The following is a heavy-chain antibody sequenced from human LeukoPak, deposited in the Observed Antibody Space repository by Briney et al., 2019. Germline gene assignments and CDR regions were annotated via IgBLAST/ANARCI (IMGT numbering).Heavy chain of an antibody. Sequence: SETLSLTCTVSGGSISSGDYYWSWIRQPPGKGLEWIGYIYYSGSTYYNPSLKSRVTISVDTSENQFSLKLSSVTAADTAVYYCARGSDFWSGYDYYYYYMDVWGKGTTVTVSS. CDR3: ARGSDFWSGYDYYYYYMDV. D-gene: IGHD3-3*01. CDR2: IYYSGST. J-gene: IGHJ6*03. V-gene: IGHV4-30-4*02. CDR1: GGSISSGDYY.